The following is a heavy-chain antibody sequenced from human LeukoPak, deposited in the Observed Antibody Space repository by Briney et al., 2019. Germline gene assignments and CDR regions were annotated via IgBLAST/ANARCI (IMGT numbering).Heavy chain of an antibody. Sequence: SETLSLTCTVSGDSISSSNCYWGWIRQPPRKWLEWIGSIYFSGGTYYNASLKSRVTISVDTSKNQFSLKLSSVTAADTAVYYCARQTGSGLFSLPGGQGTLVTVSS. D-gene: IGHD3-10*01. V-gene: IGHV4-39*01. CDR3: ARQTGSGLFSLP. CDR1: GDSISSSNCY. J-gene: IGHJ4*02. CDR2: IYFSGGT.